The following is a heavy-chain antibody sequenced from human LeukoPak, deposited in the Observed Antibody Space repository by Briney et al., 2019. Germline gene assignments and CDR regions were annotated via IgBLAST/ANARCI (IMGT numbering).Heavy chain of an antibody. Sequence: SETLSLTCTVSGGSISSYYWSWIRQPPGKGLEWIGYIYYSGSTNYNPSLKSRVTISVDTSKNQFSLKLSSVTAADTAVYYCARSNYYDSSGYYSIDYWGQGTLVTVSS. CDR1: GGSISSYY. V-gene: IGHV4-59*01. D-gene: IGHD3-22*01. CDR2: IYYSGST. J-gene: IGHJ4*02. CDR3: ARSNYYDSSGYYSIDY.